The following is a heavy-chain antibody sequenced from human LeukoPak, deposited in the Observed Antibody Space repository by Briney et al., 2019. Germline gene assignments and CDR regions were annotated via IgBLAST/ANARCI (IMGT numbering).Heavy chain of an antibody. CDR1: GFTFSSYS. D-gene: IGHD3-22*01. V-gene: IGHV3-21*01. CDR2: IGTGSSFI. CDR3: ARTDYYDKSIDY. J-gene: IGHJ4*02. Sequence: GRSLRLSCAASGFTFSSYSMNWVRQAPGKGLEWVSSIGTGSSFIYYADSVKGRFTISRDIAKNSLYLQMNSLRAEDTAVYYCARTDYYDKSIDYWGQGTLVTVSS.